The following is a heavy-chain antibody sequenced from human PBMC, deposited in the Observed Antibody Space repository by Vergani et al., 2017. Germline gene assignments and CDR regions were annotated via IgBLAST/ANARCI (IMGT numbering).Heavy chain of an antibody. CDR1: GGSFSGYY. V-gene: IGHV4-34*10. CDR3: ARFAKYQLLKSFDP. Sequence: QLQLQESGPGLVKPSETLSLTCAVYGGSFSGYYWSWIRQPPGKGLEWIGEINHSGSTNYNPSLKSRVTISVDTSKNQFSLKLSSVTAADTAVYYCARFAKYQLLKSFDPWGQGTLVTVSS. D-gene: IGHD2-2*01. CDR2: INHSGST. J-gene: IGHJ5*02.